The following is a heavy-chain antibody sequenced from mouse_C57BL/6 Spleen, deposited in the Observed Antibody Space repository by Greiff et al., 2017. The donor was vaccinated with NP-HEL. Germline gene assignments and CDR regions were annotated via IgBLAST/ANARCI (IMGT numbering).Heavy chain of an antibody. CDR2: IDPSDSET. CDR1: GYTFTSYW. D-gene: IGHD1-1*01. CDR3: ARSYYGSRYYYAMDY. Sequence: VQLQQSGAELVRPGSSVKLSCKASGYTFTSYWMHWVKQRPIQGLEWIGNIDPSDSETHYNQKFKDKATLTVDKSSSTAYMQLSSLTSEDSAVYYCARSYYGSRYYYAMDYWGQGTSVTVSS. V-gene: IGHV1-52*01. J-gene: IGHJ4*01.